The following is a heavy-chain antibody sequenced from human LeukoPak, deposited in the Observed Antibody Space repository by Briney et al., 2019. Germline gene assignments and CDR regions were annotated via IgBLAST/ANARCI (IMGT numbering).Heavy chain of an antibody. J-gene: IGHJ4*02. CDR1: GYTFTSYG. V-gene: IGHV1-18*01. CDR3: ARDYSGSSWYLDY. Sequence: ASVKVSCKASGYTFTSYGISWVRQAPGQGLEWMGWISGYNGNTNYAQNLQGRVTMTTDTSTSTVYMELRSLRSDDTAVYYCARDYSGSSWYLDYWGQGTLVTVSS. D-gene: IGHD6-13*01. CDR2: ISGYNGNT.